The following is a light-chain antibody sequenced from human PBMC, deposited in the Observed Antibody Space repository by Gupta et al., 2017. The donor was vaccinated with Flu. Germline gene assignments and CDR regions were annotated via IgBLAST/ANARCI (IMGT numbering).Light chain of an antibody. Sequence: TITCTGRRSDVGRKNYVSWYQKPPGEALMLMIDEVSQRSSGVPDCFSGNKCGNTAPMTGTGDQAEDAADYYWISDEGSNHSRVFGGGTKLTVL. CDR3: ISDEGSNHSRV. CDR1: RSDVGRKNY. CDR2: EVS. J-gene: IGLJ3*02. V-gene: IGLV2-8*01.